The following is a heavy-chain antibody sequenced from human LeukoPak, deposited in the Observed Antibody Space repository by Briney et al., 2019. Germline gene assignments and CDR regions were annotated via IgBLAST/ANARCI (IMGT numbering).Heavy chain of an antibody. J-gene: IGHJ4*02. D-gene: IGHD5-24*01. Sequence: SQTLSLTCTVSGGSISSGSYYWSWIRQPAGKGMEWIGRIYTSGSTNYNPSLKSRVTISVDTSKNQFSLKLSSVTAADTAVYYCARDGLEMATFYFDYWGQGTLVTVSS. V-gene: IGHV4-61*02. CDR1: GGSISSGSYY. CDR2: IYTSGST. CDR3: ARDGLEMATFYFDY.